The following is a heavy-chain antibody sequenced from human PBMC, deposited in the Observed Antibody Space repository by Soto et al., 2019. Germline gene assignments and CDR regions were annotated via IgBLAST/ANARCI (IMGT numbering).Heavy chain of an antibody. CDR3: ARGGLGNYYNDY. Sequence: EVQLVESGGGLVQPGGSLRLSCAASGFTFSSYWMSWVRQAPGKGLEWVANIKQDGSEKYYVDSVKGRFTISRDNAKNTVYLQLNSLTTEDTAVYYCARGGLGNYYNDYWGQGTLVTVSS. CDR1: GFTFSSYW. D-gene: IGHD3-10*01. V-gene: IGHV3-7*02. CDR2: IKQDGSEK. J-gene: IGHJ4*02.